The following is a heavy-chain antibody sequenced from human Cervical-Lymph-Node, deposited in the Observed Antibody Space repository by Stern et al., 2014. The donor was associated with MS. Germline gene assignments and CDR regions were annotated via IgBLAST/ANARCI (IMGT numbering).Heavy chain of an antibody. CDR3: ARKCPRAEECFDT. CDR2: IYPRDSDT. Sequence: VQLVESGAEVKKVGETLKISCQSSGYIFSDYWIAWVRQMPGKGLEWMGMIYPRDSDTRYNPSFQGQVTISVDKSINTAHLQWSSLKASDTAMYYCARKCPRAEECFDTWGQGILVTVSS. J-gene: IGHJ4*02. D-gene: IGHD3-3*01. CDR1: GYIFSDYW. V-gene: IGHV5-51*01.